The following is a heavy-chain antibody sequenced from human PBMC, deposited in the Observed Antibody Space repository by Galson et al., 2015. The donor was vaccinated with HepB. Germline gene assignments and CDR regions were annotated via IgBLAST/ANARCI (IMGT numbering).Heavy chain of an antibody. CDR3: ARTRFHTGLVVVAAKRRYYFDY. J-gene: IGHJ4*02. CDR2: IYSGGSI. D-gene: IGHD2-15*01. CDR1: GFTVSSNY. V-gene: IGHV3-53*01. Sequence: SLRLSCAASGFTVSSNYMSWVRQAPGKGLEWVSVIYSGGSIYYADSVKGRFTISRDNSKNTLYLQMNSLRAEDTAVYYCARTRFHTGLVVVAAKRRYYFDYWGQGTLVTVSS.